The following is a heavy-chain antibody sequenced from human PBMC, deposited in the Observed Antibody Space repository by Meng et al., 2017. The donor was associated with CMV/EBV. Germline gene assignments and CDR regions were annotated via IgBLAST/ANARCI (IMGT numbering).Heavy chain of an antibody. CDR1: GGSISSGSYY. J-gene: IGHJ4*02. V-gene: IGHV4-61*02. D-gene: IGHD3-10*01. CDR3: ARGLITMVRGVPFDY. CDR2: IYTSGST. Sequence: QVQLQESGPGLVKPSQTLSLTCTVSGGSISSGSYYWSWIRQPAGKGLEWIGRIYTSGSTNYNPSLKSRVTISVDTSKNQFSLKLSSVTAADTAVYYCARGLITMVRGVPFDYWSQGTLVTVSS.